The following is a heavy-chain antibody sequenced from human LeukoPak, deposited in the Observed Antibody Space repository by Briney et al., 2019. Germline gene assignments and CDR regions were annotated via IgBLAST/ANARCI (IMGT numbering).Heavy chain of an antibody. V-gene: IGHV1-2*04. J-gene: IGHJ4*02. CDR2: INPNSGGT. Sequence: ASVKVSCKASGYTFTGYYMHWGRQAPGQGLEWMGWINPNSGGTNYAQKFQGWVTMTRDTSISTAYMELCRLRSDDTAVYYCARDMGCSSTSCYASFDYWGQGTLVTVFS. CDR3: ARDMGCSSTSCYASFDY. CDR1: GYTFTGYY. D-gene: IGHD2-2*01.